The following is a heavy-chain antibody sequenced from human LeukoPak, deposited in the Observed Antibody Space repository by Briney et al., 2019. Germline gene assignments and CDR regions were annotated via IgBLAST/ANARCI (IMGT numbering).Heavy chain of an antibody. J-gene: IGHJ3*02. CDR3: ARDGLDSSGPVAFDI. Sequence: GRSLRLSCAASGFTFSSYAMHWVRQAPGKGLEWVAVISYDGSNKYYADSVKGRFTMSRDNSKNTVYLQMNSLRSEDTAVYYCARDGLDSSGPVAFDIWGQGTMVTVAS. D-gene: IGHD3-22*01. V-gene: IGHV3-30*14. CDR2: ISYDGSNK. CDR1: GFTFSSYA.